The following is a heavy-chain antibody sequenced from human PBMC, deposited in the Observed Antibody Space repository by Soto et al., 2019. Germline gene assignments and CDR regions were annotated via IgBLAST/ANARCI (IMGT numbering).Heavy chain of an antibody. J-gene: IGHJ4*02. CDR3: AKDTGAVAGDFGR. Sequence: GRCLRLSCAASGFTFDDYAMHWVRQAPGKGLEWVSGISWNSGLIGYADSVKGRFTISRDNAKNSLYMQMNSLRSEDTALYYCAKDTGAVAGDFGRWGQGALVTASS. CDR2: ISWNSGLI. CDR1: GFTFDDYA. V-gene: IGHV3-9*01. D-gene: IGHD6-19*01.